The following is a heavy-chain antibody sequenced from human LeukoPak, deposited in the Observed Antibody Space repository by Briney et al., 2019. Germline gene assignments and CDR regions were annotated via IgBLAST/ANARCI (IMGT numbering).Heavy chain of an antibody. CDR1: GFTFSSYG. J-gene: IGHJ4*02. CDR2: ISGSSSTI. V-gene: IGHV3-48*01. CDR3: ARGSTYYDSSGQVPFDY. Sequence: GGSLRLSCAASGFTFSSYGMHWVRQAPGKGLEWGSYISGSSSTIYYADSVKGRFTISRDNGKNTLYLQMNSLRAEDTAVYYCARGSTYYDSSGQVPFDYWGQGTLVTVSS. D-gene: IGHD3-22*01.